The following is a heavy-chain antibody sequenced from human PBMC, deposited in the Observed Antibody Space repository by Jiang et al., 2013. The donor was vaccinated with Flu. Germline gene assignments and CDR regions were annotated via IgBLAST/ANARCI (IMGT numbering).Heavy chain of an antibody. CDR2: IYYSGST. CDR1: GGSISSSSYY. J-gene: IGHJ4*02. D-gene: IGHD6-13*01. Sequence: SLTCTVSGGSISSSSYYWGWIRQPPGKGLEWIGSIYYSGSTYYNPSLKSRVTISVDTSKNQFSLKLSSVTAADTAVYYCARVEAAGSFFDYWGQGTLVTVSS. CDR3: ARVEAAGSFFDY. V-gene: IGHV4-39*01.